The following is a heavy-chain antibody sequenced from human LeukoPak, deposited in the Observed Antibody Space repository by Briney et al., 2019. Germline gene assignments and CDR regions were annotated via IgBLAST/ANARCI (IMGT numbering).Heavy chain of an antibody. CDR2: TYYRSRWHP. V-gene: IGHV6-1*01. Sequence: SQTLSLTCVISGDIVSSNVAAWNWIRQSPSRGLEWLGRTYYRSRWHPEYPVSVRGRINIHADTSKNQFFLQLRSVTPEDTAMYYCARGMGPLAGSYYFDYWGQGALVTVSS. CDR3: ARGMGPLAGSYYFDY. D-gene: IGHD6-19*01. J-gene: IGHJ4*02. CDR1: GDIVSSNVAA.